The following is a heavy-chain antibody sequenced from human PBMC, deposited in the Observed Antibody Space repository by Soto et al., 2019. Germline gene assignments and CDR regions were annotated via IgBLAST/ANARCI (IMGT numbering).Heavy chain of an antibody. J-gene: IGHJ4*02. Sequence: PSETLSLTXTVSGSSINSSGYYWGWIRQPPGKGLEWIGSMFYGVSTYYNPSLKSRVTVSVDTSKNQFSLNLRSVTAADTAVYYCARLPSRHLADYWGQGTLVTVSS. CDR1: GSSINSSGYY. V-gene: IGHV4-39*01. CDR3: ARLPSRHLADY. CDR2: MFYGVST. D-gene: IGHD3-3*02.